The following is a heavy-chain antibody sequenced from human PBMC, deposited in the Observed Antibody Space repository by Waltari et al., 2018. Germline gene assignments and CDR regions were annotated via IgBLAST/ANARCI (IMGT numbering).Heavy chain of an antibody. J-gene: IGHJ6*02. Sequence: QVRLQESGPGLVKPSETLSLTCTVSAASISSYYWSWIRQPPGKGLEWIAYIYFSGSPPSTPALKSRVAISGDTSKKQFSLRLSSVTAADTVFLQMDSLRVEDTALYFCAKGIGTGENFEYYGMDAWGQGTTVIVSS. CDR1: AASISSYY. CDR2: IYFSGSP. CDR3: DSLRVEDTALYFCAKGIGTGENFEYYGMDA. D-gene: IGHD7-27*01. V-gene: IGHV4-59*01.